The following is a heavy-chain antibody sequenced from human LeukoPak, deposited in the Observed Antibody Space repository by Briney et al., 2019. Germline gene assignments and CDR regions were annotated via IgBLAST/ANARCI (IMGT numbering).Heavy chain of an antibody. CDR2: INPNSGGT. CDR1: GYAFTGYY. J-gene: IGHJ5*02. Sequence: ASVKVSCKASGYAFTGYYMHWVRQAPGQGLEWMGWINPNSGGTNYAQKFLGRVTMTRDTSISTAYMELSRLRSDDTAVYYCARDSAYSGHETWFDPWGQGTLVTVSS. D-gene: IGHD5-12*01. CDR3: ARDSAYSGHETWFDP. V-gene: IGHV1-2*02.